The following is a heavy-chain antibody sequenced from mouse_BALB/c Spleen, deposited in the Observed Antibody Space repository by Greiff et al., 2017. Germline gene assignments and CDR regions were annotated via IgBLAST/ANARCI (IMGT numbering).Heavy chain of an antibody. Sequence: VHVKQSGAELVKPGASVKLSCTASGFNIKDTYMHWVKQRPEQGLEWIGRIDPANGNTKYDPKFQGKATITADTSSNTAYLQLSSLTSEDTAVYYCADYDAMDYWGQGTSVTVSS. CDR2: IDPANGNT. J-gene: IGHJ4*01. CDR1: GFNIKDTY. V-gene: IGHV14-3*02. CDR3: ADYDAMDY.